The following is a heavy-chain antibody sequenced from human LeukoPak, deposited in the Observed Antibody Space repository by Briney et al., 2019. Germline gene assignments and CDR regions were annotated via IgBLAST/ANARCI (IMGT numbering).Heavy chain of an antibody. CDR1: GFTFDDYA. D-gene: IGHD1-26*01. Sequence: GGSLRLSCAGSGFTFDDYAMHWVRQAPGKDLEWVSLISWDGGSTYYADSVKGRFTISRDNSKNSLYLQMNSLRAEDTALYYCAKDSGSYFRTIDYWGQGTLVTVSS. V-gene: IGHV3-43D*03. CDR2: ISWDGGST. CDR3: AKDSGSYFRTIDY. J-gene: IGHJ4*02.